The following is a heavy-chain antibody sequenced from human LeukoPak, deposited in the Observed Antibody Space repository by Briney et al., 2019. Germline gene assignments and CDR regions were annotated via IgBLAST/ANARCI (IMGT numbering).Heavy chain of an antibody. CDR2: INWNGGST. J-gene: IGHJ5*02. CDR3: SGGIRLGELSS. V-gene: IGHV3-20*04. CDR1: RFTFDDYG. Sequence: PGGSLRLSCAASRFTFDDYGMSWVRQAPGKGLEWVSGINWNGGSTGYADSVKGRFTISRDNAKNSLYLKMNSLRAEDTALYYCSGGIRLGELSSWGQGTLVTVSS. D-gene: IGHD3-16*02.